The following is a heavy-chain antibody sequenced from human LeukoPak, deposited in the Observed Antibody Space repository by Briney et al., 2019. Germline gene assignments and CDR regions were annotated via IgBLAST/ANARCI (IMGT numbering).Heavy chain of an antibody. CDR2: IIPIFGTA. CDR3: ARGGTYYYGSSGYPGPFDY. D-gene: IGHD3-22*01. V-gene: IGHV1-69*13. J-gene: IGHJ4*02. Sequence: GASVKVSCKASGGTFSSYAISWVRQAPGQGLEWMGGIIPIFGTANYAQKFQGRVTITADESTSTAYMELSSLRSEDTAVYYCARGGTYYYGSSGYPGPFDYWGQGTLVTVSS. CDR1: GGTFSSYA.